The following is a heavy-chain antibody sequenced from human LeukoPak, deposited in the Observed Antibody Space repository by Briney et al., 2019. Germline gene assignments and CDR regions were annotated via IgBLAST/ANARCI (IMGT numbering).Heavy chain of an antibody. CDR2: IYYSGHT. Sequence: SETLSLTCTVSGGSISTYSYYWGWIRQPPGKGLEWIGSIYYSGHTYYNPSLKSRVTISLDTSRNQFSLRLTSVTAADTAVYYCARGIEGQWELPDWFDPWGQGTLVTVSS. V-gene: IGHV4-39*07. CDR3: ARGIEGQWELPDWFDP. CDR1: GGSISTYSYY. J-gene: IGHJ5*02. D-gene: IGHD1-26*01.